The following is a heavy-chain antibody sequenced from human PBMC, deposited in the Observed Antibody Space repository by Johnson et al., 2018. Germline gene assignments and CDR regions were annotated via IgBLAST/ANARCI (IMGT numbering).Heavy chain of an antibody. D-gene: IGHD4-23*01. CDR1: GFTLSDYY. V-gene: IGHV3-11*04. J-gene: IGHJ6*03. Sequence: QVQLVQSGGGLVKPGGSLRLSCAASGFTLSDYYMSWIRQAPGKGLEWVSYISASGTGIYYTDSVKGRFTMSRDNAKNSQYLQMDSLRADESAVYYLARAPGRSNSCCYYYMDVWGEGNTVTVSS. CDR2: ISASGTGI. CDR3: ARAPGRSNSCCYYYMDV.